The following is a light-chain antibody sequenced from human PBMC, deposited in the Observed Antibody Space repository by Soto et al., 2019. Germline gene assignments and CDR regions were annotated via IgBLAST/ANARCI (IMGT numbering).Light chain of an antibody. CDR3: QQTYSTYS. Sequence: DIQMTQSPSSLSASVGDRVTFTCRASQSIGTHLNWYQQKSGKAPKLLIYGSSILHSGVPSRFSGGGSWTDFTLTISSLQPEDFTTYYCQQTYSTYSFGQGSKL. J-gene: IGKJ2*01. CDR2: GSS. CDR1: QSIGTH. V-gene: IGKV1-39*01.